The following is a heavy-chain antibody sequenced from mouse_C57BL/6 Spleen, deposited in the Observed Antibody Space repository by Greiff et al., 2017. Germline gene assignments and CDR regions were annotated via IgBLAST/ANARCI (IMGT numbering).Heavy chain of an antibody. V-gene: IGHV1-82*01. J-gene: IGHJ2*01. Sequence: QVQLQQSGPELVKPGASVKISCKASGYAFSSSWLNWVKQRPGKGLEWIGRIYPGAGDTNYNGKFKGKATLTADKSSSTAYMQLSSLTSEDSAVYFCANHYYGSGIDYWGQGTTLTVSS. CDR3: ANHYYGSGIDY. CDR2: IYPGAGDT. CDR1: GYAFSSSW. D-gene: IGHD1-1*01.